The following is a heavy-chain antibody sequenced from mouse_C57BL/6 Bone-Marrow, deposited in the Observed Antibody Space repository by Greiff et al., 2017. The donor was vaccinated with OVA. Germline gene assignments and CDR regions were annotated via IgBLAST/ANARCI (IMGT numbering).Heavy chain of an antibody. J-gene: IGHJ1*03. Sequence: QVQLQQPGAELVRPGTSVKLSCKASGYTFTSYWMHWVKQRPGQGLEWIGVIDPSDSYTNYNQKFKGKATLTVDTSSSTAYMQLSSLTSEDSAVYYCARRDYGSSTRYFDVWGTGTTVTVSS. CDR1: GYTFTSYW. CDR3: ARRDYGSSTRYFDV. CDR2: IDPSDSYT. V-gene: IGHV1-59*01. D-gene: IGHD1-1*01.